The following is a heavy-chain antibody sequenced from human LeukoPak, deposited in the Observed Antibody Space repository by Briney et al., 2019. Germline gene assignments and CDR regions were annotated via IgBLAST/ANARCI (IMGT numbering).Heavy chain of an antibody. CDR2: ISTNGAST. V-gene: IGHV3-64*02. D-gene: IGHD2-21*02. CDR1: GFIFNSYA. CDR3: ARGKGIYCDGDCSALDY. J-gene: IGHJ4*02. Sequence: GGSLRLSCAASGFIFNSYAMHWVRQAPGKGLEYVSAISTNGASTYYADSVKDRFSISRDNSKNTLYLQMGSLRAEDMAVYYCARGKGIYCDGDCSALDYWGQGTLVTVSS.